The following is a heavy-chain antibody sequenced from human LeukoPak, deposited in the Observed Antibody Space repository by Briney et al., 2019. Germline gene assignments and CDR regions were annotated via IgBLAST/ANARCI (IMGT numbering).Heavy chain of an antibody. CDR2: IKSDERTT. CDR3: ATGAKSGYEY. CDR1: GFTFSAYW. D-gene: IGHD5-12*01. J-gene: IGHJ4*02. Sequence: PGGXXRLSCAASGFTFSAYWMHWVRQVPGKGPVWVSFIKSDERTTNYADSVKGRFTISRDNARNTVDLQMNNLRADDTAVYYCATGAKSGYEYWGQGTLVTVSS. V-gene: IGHV3-74*01.